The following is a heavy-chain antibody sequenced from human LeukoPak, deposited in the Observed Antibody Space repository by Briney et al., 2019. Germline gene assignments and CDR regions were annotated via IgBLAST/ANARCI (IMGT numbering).Heavy chain of an antibody. D-gene: IGHD3-16*02. Sequence: SETLSLTCAVYGGSFSGYYWSWIRQPPGKGLEWIGEINHSGSTNYNPSLKSRVTISVDTSKNQFSLKLSSVTAADTAVYYCARGREGGYDYVWGSYRSTYFDYWGQGTLVNVSS. CDR1: GGSFSGYY. CDR3: ARGREGGYDYVWGSYRSTYFDY. CDR2: INHSGST. V-gene: IGHV4-34*01. J-gene: IGHJ4*02.